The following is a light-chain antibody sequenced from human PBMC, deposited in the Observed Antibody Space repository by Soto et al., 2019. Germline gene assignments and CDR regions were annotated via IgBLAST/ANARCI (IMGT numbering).Light chain of an antibody. J-gene: IGLJ3*02. Sequence: VLTQPASVSGSLGQSITISCTGTSSDIGGYKYVSWYQQHPGKAPKLIIFEVSNRPSGVSDRFSGSNSGNTASLTISGLQAEDEADYYCTSYSRYRVLVFGGGTKVTVL. CDR1: SSDIGGYKY. V-gene: IGLV2-14*01. CDR2: EVS. CDR3: TSYSRYRVLV.